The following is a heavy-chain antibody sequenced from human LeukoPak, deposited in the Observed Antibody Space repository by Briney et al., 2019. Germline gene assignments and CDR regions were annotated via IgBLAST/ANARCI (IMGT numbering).Heavy chain of an antibody. CDR2: ISAFNGNT. CDR1: GKTFTRFG. CDR3: ATKKGVVVPAALDDAFDI. V-gene: IGHV1-18*01. J-gene: IGHJ3*02. Sequence: ASLKVSCKASGKTFTRFGISWVRQAPGQGLEWLGWISAFNGNTNYAQNFQDRVTMTTDSSTSTAYMELRSLRSDDTAVYYCATKKGVVVPAALDDAFDIWGLGTMVTVSS. D-gene: IGHD2-2*01.